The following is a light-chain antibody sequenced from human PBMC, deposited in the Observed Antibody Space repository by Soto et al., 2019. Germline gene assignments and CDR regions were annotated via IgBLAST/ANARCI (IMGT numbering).Light chain of an antibody. CDR2: EVT. CDR3: NSHTSGDFRV. CDR1: SSNIGAGYD. J-gene: IGLJ1*01. Sequence: QSVVTQPPSVSGAPGQRVTISCTGTSSNIGAGYDVHWYQHLPGTAPKLLISEVTKRPSGISDRFSGSKSGYTASLTISGLQAEDEADYYCNSHTSGDFRVFGTGTKVTVL. V-gene: IGLV1-40*01.